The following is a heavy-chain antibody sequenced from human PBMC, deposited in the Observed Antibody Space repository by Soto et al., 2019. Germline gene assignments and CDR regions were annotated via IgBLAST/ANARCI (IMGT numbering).Heavy chain of an antibody. CDR2: IYWDDDK. CDR3: AHISGWYSRAEYFQH. J-gene: IGHJ1*01. V-gene: IGHV2-5*02. Sequence: QITLKESGPTLVKPTQTLTLTCTFSGFSLSTSGVGVGWIRQPPGKALEWLALIYWDDDKRYSPSLKSRLTITKDTSKNQVVITMTNMDPVDTATYYCAHISGWYSRAEYFQHWGQGTLVTVSS. CDR1: GFSLSTSGVG. D-gene: IGHD6-19*01.